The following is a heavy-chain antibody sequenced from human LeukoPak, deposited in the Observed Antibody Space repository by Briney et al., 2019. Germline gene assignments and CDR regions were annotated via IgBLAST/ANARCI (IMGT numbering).Heavy chain of an antibody. V-gene: IGHV3-30*02. CDR3: ARDLSGVTGYTYGRGIDY. D-gene: IGHD5-18*01. J-gene: IGHJ4*02. CDR2: IRYDGSNK. CDR1: GFTFSSYG. Sequence: QAGGSLRLSCAASGFTFSSYGMHWVRQAPGKGLEWVAFIRYDGSNKYYADSVRGRFTISRDNAKTSLYLQMNSLRAEDTAVYYCARDLSGVTGYTYGRGIDYWGQGTLVTVSS.